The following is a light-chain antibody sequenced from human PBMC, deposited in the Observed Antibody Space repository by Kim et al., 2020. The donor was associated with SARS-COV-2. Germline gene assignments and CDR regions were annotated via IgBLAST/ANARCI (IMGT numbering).Light chain of an antibody. J-gene: IGKJ1*01. CDR3: QQYNNWPQT. Sequence: VSPGERATPSCRASQSVSSNLAWYQQRPGQPPRLLIYGTSTRATGIPARFSGSGSGTEFTLTISSLQSEDSALYYCQQYNNWPQTFGQGTKVDIK. CDR2: GTS. CDR1: QSVSSN. V-gene: IGKV3-15*01.